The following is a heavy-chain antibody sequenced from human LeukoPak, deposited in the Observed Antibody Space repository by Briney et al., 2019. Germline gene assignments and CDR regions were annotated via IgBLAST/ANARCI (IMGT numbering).Heavy chain of an antibody. J-gene: IGHJ4*02. V-gene: IGHV1-2*02. CDR1: GYTFTGYY. CDR3: ASGGRYYYDSSGSASLDF. Sequence: GASVKVSCKASGYTFTGYYMYWVRQAPGQGLEWMGWINPNSGGTHYAQKFQGRVTMTRDTSISTAYMELSRLRSDDTAVYYRASGGRYYYDSSGSASLDFWGQGTLVTVSS. CDR2: INPNSGGT. D-gene: IGHD3-22*01.